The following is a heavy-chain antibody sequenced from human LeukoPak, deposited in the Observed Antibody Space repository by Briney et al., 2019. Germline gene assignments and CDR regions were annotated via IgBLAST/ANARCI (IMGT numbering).Heavy chain of an antibody. CDR1: GYTFTGYY. Sequence: ASVTLSCKASGYTFTGYYMHWVRQAPGQGLEWMGWMSPYSGGTNYAQKFQGRVTMTRDTSISTAYMELRRLSSDDTAIYYCARPYCNGGSCHDYFDYWGQGTLVSVSS. CDR3: ARPYCNGGSCHDYFDY. CDR2: MSPYSGGT. V-gene: IGHV1-2*02. D-gene: IGHD2-15*01. J-gene: IGHJ4*02.